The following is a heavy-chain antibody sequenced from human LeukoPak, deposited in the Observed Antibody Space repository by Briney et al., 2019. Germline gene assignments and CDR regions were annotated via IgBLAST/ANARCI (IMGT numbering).Heavy chain of an antibody. CDR3: ARVQGVTETLYYFDY. Sequence: PSETLSLTCAVYGGSFSGYYWSWIRQPPGKGLEWIGEINHSGSTNYNPSLKSRVTISVDTSKNQFSLRLSSVAAADTAVYYCARVQGVTETLYYFDYWGQGTLVTVSS. D-gene: IGHD2-21*02. J-gene: IGHJ4*02. CDR1: GGSFSGYY. CDR2: INHSGST. V-gene: IGHV4-34*01.